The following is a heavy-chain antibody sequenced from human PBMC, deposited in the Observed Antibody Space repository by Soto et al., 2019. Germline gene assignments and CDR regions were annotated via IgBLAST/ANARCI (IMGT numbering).Heavy chain of an antibody. CDR2: IYYSWST. CDR1: GVSISSGGYY. D-gene: IGHD3-10*01. J-gene: IGHJ4*02. Sequence: TLSLTGTFSGVSISSGGYYWSWIHQHPGKGLEWIWYIYYSWSTYYNPSLKSRVTMSVDTSKNQFSLKLSSVTAADTAVYYCASGRLARVRGVHFDYWGQGTLVTVSS. V-gene: IGHV4-31*03. CDR3: ASGRLARVRGVHFDY.